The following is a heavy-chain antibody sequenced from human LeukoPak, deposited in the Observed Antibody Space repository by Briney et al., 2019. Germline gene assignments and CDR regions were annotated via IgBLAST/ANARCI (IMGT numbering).Heavy chain of an antibody. Sequence: GGSLRLSCAASGFTFDDYAMHWVRQAPGKGLEWVSGISWNSGSIGYADSVKGRFTISRDNSKNTLYLQMNSLRTEDTAVYYCAKPWDYCSGGSCLGYWGQGTLVTVSS. CDR2: ISWNSGSI. CDR3: AKPWDYCSGGSCLGY. J-gene: IGHJ4*02. V-gene: IGHV3-9*01. CDR1: GFTFDDYA. D-gene: IGHD2-15*01.